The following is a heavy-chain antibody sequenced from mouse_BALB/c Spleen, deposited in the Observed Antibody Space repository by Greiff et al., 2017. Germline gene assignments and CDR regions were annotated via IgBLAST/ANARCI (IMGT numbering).Heavy chain of an antibody. CDR3: AMPSYYYGSSYVLFAY. CDR1: GYSFTGYT. J-gene: IGHJ3*01. D-gene: IGHD1-1*01. CDR2: INPYNGGT. Sequence: EVQLQESGPELVKPGASMKISCKASGYSFTGYTMNWVKQSHGKNLEWIGLINPYNGGTSYNQKFKGKATLTVDKSSSTAYMELLSLTSEDSAVYYCAMPSYYYGSSYVLFAYWGQGTLVTVSA. V-gene: IGHV1-18*01.